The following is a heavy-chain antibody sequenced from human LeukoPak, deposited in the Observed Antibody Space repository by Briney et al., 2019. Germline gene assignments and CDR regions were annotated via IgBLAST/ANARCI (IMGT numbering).Heavy chain of an antibody. Sequence: PGGSLRLSCAASGFTVTTNYMHWVRQAPGKGLEWVAVIWYDGSNKFYADSVKGRFTISRDNSKNTLYLQMNSLRAEDTAVYYCAREYSAGWFDPWGQGTLVTVSS. D-gene: IGHD6-13*01. CDR1: GFTVTTNY. CDR2: IWYDGSNK. J-gene: IGHJ5*02. V-gene: IGHV3-33*08. CDR3: AREYSAGWFDP.